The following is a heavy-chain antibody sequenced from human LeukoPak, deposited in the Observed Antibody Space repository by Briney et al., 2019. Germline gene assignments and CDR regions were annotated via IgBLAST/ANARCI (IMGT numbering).Heavy chain of an antibody. CDR3: AREVYPHMYYFDY. Sequence: GRSLDLSCAASGFPFMSYAMDWVRQAPGKGRGWGAVISYDGSNKYYADSVKGRFTISRDNSKNTLYLQMNSLRAEDTAVYYCAREVYPHMYYFDYWGQGTLVTVSS. D-gene: IGHD1-20*01. CDR2: ISYDGSNK. CDR1: GFPFMSYA. V-gene: IGHV3-30-3*01. J-gene: IGHJ4*02.